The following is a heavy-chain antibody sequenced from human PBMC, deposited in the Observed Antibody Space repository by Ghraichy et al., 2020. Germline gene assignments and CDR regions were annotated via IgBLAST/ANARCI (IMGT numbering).Heavy chain of an antibody. V-gene: IGHV1-69*13. CDR2: IIPIFGTA. CDR3: ATGLDSSGCFDY. D-gene: IGHD3-22*01. CDR1: GGTFSSYA. J-gene: IGHJ4*02. Sequence: SVKVACKASGGTFSSYAISWVRQAPGQGLEWMGGIIPIFGTANYAQKFQGRVTITADESTSTAYMELSSLRSEDTAVYYCATGLDSSGCFDYWGQGTLVTVSS.